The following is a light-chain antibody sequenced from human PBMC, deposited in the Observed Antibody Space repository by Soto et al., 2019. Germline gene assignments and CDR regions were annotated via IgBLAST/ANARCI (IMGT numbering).Light chain of an antibody. CDR2: DVS. CDR3: SSYTSSSTPYV. V-gene: IGLV2-14*01. J-gene: IGLJ1*01. Sequence: QSALTQPASVSGSPGQSITISCTGISSDVGGYNYVSWYQQHPGKAPKLMIYDVSNRPSGVSNRFSGSKSGNTASLTISGLXXXXXXXXXCSSYTSSSTPYVFGTGTKVTVL. CDR1: SSDVGGYNY.